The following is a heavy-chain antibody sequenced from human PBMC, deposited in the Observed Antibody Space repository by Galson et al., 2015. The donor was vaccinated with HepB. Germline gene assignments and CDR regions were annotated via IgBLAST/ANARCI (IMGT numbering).Heavy chain of an antibody. CDR1: GYSFSSYW. Sequence: QSGAEVKKPGESLKISCKASGYSFSSYWIGWVRQMPGKGLEWMGINHPGDSDTRYSPSFQGQVTISADKFSSTAYLQWSSLKASDTAVYYCASHMMAAKIHDAFDIWGQGTLVSVSS. V-gene: IGHV5-51*03. CDR3: ASHMMAAKIHDAFDI. D-gene: IGHD3-16*01. J-gene: IGHJ3*02. CDR2: NHPGDSDT.